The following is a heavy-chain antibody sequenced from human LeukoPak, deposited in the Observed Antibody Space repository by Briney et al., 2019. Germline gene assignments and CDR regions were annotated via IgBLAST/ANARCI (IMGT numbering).Heavy chain of an antibody. D-gene: IGHD6-13*01. CDR2: MNPNSGNT. V-gene: IGHV1-8*03. Sequence: VASVKVSCKASGGTFSSYAINWVRQATGQGLEWMGWMNPNSGNTGYAQKFQGRVTITRNTSISTAYMELSSLRSEDTAVYYCARAIAAAQGDYYMDVWGKGTTVTVSS. J-gene: IGHJ6*03. CDR1: GGTFSSYA. CDR3: ARAIAAAQGDYYMDV.